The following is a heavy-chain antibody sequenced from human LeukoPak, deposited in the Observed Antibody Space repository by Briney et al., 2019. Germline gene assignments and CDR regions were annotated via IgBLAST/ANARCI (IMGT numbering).Heavy chain of an antibody. CDR3: AKDGPRLTTVVTILFDY. Sequence: SETLSLTCTVSGGSISSYYWSWIRQPAGKGLEWIGRIYTSGSTNYNPSLKSRVTMSVDTSKNQFSLKLSSVTAADTAVYYCAKDGPRLTTVVTILFDYWGQGTLVTVSS. D-gene: IGHD4-23*01. V-gene: IGHV4-4*07. J-gene: IGHJ4*02. CDR1: GGSISSYY. CDR2: IYTSGST.